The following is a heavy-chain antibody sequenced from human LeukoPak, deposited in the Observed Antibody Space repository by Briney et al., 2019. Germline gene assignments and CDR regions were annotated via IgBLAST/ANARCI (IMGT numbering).Heavy chain of an antibody. CDR2: INQDGNSQ. J-gene: IGHJ4*02. D-gene: IGHD2-21*01. V-gene: IGHV3-7*01. Sequence: PGGSPRLSCEASGFAFSSYWASWVRQAPGKGLEWVANINQDGNSQNYVDSVRGRLTISKDNAKNSVYLQMNSLRAEDTAVYYCARSLWPEDYWGQGILVTVSS. CDR1: GFAFSSYW. CDR3: ARSLWPEDY.